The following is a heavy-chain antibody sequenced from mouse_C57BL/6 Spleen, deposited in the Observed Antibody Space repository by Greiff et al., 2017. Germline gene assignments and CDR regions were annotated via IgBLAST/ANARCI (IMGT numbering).Heavy chain of an antibody. D-gene: IGHD3-2*02. V-gene: IGHV1-82*01. J-gene: IGHJ4*01. Sequence: QVQLKESGPELVKPGASVKISCKASGYAFSSSWMNWVKQRPGKGLEWIGRIYPGDGDTNYNGKFKGKATLTADKSSSTAYMQLSSLTSEDSAVYFCARDSSGSGYAMDYWGQGTSVTVSS. CDR3: ARDSSGSGYAMDY. CDR1: GYAFSSSW. CDR2: IYPGDGDT.